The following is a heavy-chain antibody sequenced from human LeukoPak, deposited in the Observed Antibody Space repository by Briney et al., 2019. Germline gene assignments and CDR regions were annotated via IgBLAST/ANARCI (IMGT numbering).Heavy chain of an antibody. Sequence: ASVKVSCKASGYTFTSYAMHWVRQAPGQRLEWMGWINAGNGNTKYSQKFQGRVTIARDTSVSTAYMELSSLRSEDTAVYYCARDGTLGSGWSIDYWGQGTLVTVSS. D-gene: IGHD6-19*01. CDR1: GYTFTSYA. CDR2: INAGNGNT. J-gene: IGHJ4*02. CDR3: ARDGTLGSGWSIDY. V-gene: IGHV1-3*01.